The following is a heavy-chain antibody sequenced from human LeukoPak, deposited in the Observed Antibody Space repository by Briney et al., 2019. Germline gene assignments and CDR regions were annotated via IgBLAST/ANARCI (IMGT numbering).Heavy chain of an antibody. V-gene: IGHV3-30*18. CDR1: GFTFSSYG. D-gene: IGHD2-2*01. Sequence: GRSLRLSCAASGFTFSSYGMHWVRRAPGKGLEWVAVISYDGSNKYYADSVKGRFTISRDNSKNTLYLQMNSLRAEDTAVYYCAKDGDIVVVPAAYYFDYWGQGTLVTVSS. CDR2: ISYDGSNK. CDR3: AKDGDIVVVPAAYYFDY. J-gene: IGHJ4*02.